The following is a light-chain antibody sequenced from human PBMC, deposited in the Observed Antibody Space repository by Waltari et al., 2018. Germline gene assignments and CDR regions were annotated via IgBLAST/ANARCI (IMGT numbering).Light chain of an antibody. V-gene: IGKV1-39*01. CDR2: AAS. Sequence: IQMTQSPSSLSASVGDRVTITCRASQSISSYLNWYQQKPGKAPKLLIYAASSLQSGVPSMFSGSGSGTDFTLTISSLQPEDFATYYCQQSYSTPYTFGQGTKLEIK. J-gene: IGKJ2*01. CDR1: QSISSY. CDR3: QQSYSTPYT.